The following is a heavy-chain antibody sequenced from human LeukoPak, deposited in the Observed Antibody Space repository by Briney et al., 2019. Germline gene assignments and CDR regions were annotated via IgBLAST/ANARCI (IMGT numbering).Heavy chain of an antibody. J-gene: IGHJ3*02. CDR1: GFTFSSYG. Sequence: GGSLRLSCAASGFTFSSYGMHWVRQAPGKGLEWVAFIRYDGSNKYYADSVKGRFTISRDNAKNSLYLQMNSLRAEDMALYYCAKTSSSGSYYADAFDIWGQGTMVTVSS. V-gene: IGHV3-30*02. D-gene: IGHD1-26*01. CDR3: AKTSSSGSYYADAFDI. CDR2: IRYDGSNK.